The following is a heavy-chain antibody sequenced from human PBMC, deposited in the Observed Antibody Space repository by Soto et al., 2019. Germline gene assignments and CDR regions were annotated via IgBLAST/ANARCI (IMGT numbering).Heavy chain of an antibody. CDR1: DFSISNAW. D-gene: IGHD2-15*01. Sequence: EVQLVESGGGLVKPGGSLRLSCAASDFSISNAWMNWVCQAPGKGLEWVGRIKTRSEGEATDYAAPLKDRFTISRDDSKNTLFLQMNSLKTEDTAVYYCTTGSVEGVWGQGATVIVSS. J-gene: IGHJ6*02. CDR3: TTGSVEGV. CDR2: IKTRSEGEAT. V-gene: IGHV3-15*07.